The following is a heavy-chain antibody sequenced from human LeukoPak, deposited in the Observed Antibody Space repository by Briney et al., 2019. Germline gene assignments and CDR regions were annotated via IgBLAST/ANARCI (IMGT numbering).Heavy chain of an antibody. CDR2: IYYSGST. CDR1: GVSISSSDYY. V-gene: IGHV4-39*01. Sequence: PSETLSLTCTVSGVSISSSDYYWGWIRQPPEKGLEWIGSIYYSGSTYYNPSLKSRVTISVDTSKSQFSLKLSSVTAADTAVYYCARLKEFQKIFDYWGQGTLVTVSS. D-gene: IGHD2-21*01. J-gene: IGHJ4*02. CDR3: ARLKEFQKIFDY.